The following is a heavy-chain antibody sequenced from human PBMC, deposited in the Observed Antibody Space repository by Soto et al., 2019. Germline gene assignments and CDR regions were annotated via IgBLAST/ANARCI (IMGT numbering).Heavy chain of an antibody. D-gene: IGHD6-19*01. Sequence: SETLSLTCAVYGGSFSGYYWSWIRQPPGKGLEWIGEINHSGSTNYNPSLKSRVTISVDTSKNQFSLKLSSVTAADTAGYYCARGGLVGPFDYWDQGTLVTVSS. CDR2: INHSGST. CDR1: GGSFSGYY. J-gene: IGHJ4*02. V-gene: IGHV4-34*01. CDR3: ARGGLVGPFDY.